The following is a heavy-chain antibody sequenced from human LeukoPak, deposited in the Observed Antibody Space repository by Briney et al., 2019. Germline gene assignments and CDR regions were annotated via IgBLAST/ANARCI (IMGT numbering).Heavy chain of an antibody. CDR2: IYYSGST. J-gene: IGHJ6*03. D-gene: IGHD1-26*01. CDR1: GGSISSYY. CDR3: ARQPGRWEYYYMDV. V-gene: IGHV4-59*01. Sequence: SETLSLTCTVSGGSISSYYWSWIRQPPGKGLEWIGYIYYSGSTNYNFSLKSRVTISVDTSKNQFSLKLSSVTAADTAVYYCARQPGRWEYYYMDVWGKGTTVTVSS.